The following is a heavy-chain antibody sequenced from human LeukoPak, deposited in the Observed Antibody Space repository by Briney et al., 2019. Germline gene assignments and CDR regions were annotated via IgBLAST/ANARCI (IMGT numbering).Heavy chain of an antibody. D-gene: IGHD5-18*01. CDR2: FDPEDGET. J-gene: IGHJ4*02. CDR1: GYTLTELS. Sequence: ASVTVSCKVSGYTLTELSMHWVRQAPGNGLEWMGGFDPEDGETIYAQKFQGRVTMTEDTSTDTAYMELSSLRSEDTAVYYCATDGGYSYGYNYWGQGTLVTVSS. V-gene: IGHV1-24*01. CDR3: ATDGGYSYGYNY.